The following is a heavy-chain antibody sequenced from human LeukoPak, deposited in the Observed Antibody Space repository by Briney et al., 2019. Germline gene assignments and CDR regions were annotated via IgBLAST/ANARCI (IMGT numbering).Heavy chain of an antibody. Sequence: SQTLSLTCTVSGGSISSGGYYWSWIRQHPGKGLEWIGYIYYSGSTYYNPSLKSRVTISVDTSKNQFSLKLSSVTAADTAVYYCARGESGSITYYDILTGYSGGPNNWFDPWGQGTLVTVSS. V-gene: IGHV4-31*03. CDR2: IYYSGST. J-gene: IGHJ5*02. CDR3: ARGESGSITYYDILTGYSGGPNNWFDP. CDR1: GGSISSGGYY. D-gene: IGHD3-9*01.